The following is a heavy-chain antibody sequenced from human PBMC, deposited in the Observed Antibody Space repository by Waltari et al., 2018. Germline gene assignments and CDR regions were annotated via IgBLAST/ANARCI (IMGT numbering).Heavy chain of an antibody. CDR2: ISYDGGNK. D-gene: IGHD3-3*01. V-gene: IGHV3-30*04. CDR3: ARDLVLRFLEWLLEY. Sequence: QVQLVESGGGVVQPGRSLRLSCAASGFTFSSYAMHWVRQAPGKGREGVAVISYDGGNKYFADAVKGRFTISRDNSKNTLYLQMNSLRAEDTAVYYCARDLVLRFLEWLLEYWGQGTLVTVSS. CDR1: GFTFSSYA. J-gene: IGHJ4*02.